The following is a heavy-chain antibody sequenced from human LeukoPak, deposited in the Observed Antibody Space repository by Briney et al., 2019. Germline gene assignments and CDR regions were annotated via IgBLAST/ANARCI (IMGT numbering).Heavy chain of an antibody. V-gene: IGHV3-23*01. Sequence: GGSLRLSCEASGFTFTSYAMSWVRQAPGKGLEWVSGIGGSGSTTYYADSVKGRFTISRDNSKNTLYLQMNSLRAEDTAIYYCARELWFDYWGQGTLVTVSS. CDR1: GFTFTSYA. D-gene: IGHD3-10*01. CDR3: ARELWFDY. J-gene: IGHJ4*02. CDR2: IGGSGSTT.